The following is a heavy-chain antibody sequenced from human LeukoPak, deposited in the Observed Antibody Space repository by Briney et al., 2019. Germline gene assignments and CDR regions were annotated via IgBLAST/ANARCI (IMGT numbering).Heavy chain of an antibody. CDR3: ARGGAARLHFQN. CDR2: IYYSGST. V-gene: IGHV4-39*01. Sequence: SETLSLTCTVSGGSISSSSYYWGWIRQPPGKGLEWIGGIYYSGSTYYNPSLKSRVTISVDTSKNQFSLKLSSVTAADTAAYYCARGGAARLHFQNWGQGTLVTVSS. J-gene: IGHJ1*01. D-gene: IGHD6-6*01. CDR1: GGSISSSSYY.